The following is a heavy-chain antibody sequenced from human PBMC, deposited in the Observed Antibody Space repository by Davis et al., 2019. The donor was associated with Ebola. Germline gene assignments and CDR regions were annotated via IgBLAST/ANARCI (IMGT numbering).Heavy chain of an antibody. J-gene: IGHJ6*02. D-gene: IGHD3-9*01. V-gene: IGHV3-23*01. Sequence: PGGSLRLSCAGSGFTFSGYWMHWVRQAAGKGLEWVSAISGSGGSTYYADSVKGRFTISRDNSKNTLYLQMNSLRAEDTAVYYCAKAILTGYYNDYYYYGMDVWGQGTTVTVSS. CDR3: AKAILTGYYNDYYYYGMDV. CDR1: GFTFSGYW. CDR2: ISGSGGST.